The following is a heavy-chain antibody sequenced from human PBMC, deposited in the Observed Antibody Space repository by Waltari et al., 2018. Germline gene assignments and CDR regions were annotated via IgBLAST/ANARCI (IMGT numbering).Heavy chain of an antibody. V-gene: IGHV3-48*04. J-gene: IGHJ2*01. Sequence: EVQLVESGGGLVQPGGSLRLYCAASGMTCTTYSMNWVRQAPGKGLEWISYVSCDSGYIYYADSVRGRFTISRDNAQNSMYLQMNNLRADDTAVYYCAGIRRGFWFFDLWGRGTLVTVSS. CDR2: VSCDSGYI. CDR3: AGIRRGFWFFDL. D-gene: IGHD3-10*01. CDR1: GMTCTTYS.